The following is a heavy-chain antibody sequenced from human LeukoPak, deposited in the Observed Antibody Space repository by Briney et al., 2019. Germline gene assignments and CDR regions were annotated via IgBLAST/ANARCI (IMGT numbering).Heavy chain of an antibody. CDR3: ARDGHRRYYYDSSGRDDAFDI. J-gene: IGHJ3*02. Sequence: GASVKVSCKASGCSFTNYGISWVRQAPGQGLEWMGWISTYNGHTIYEQKLQGRVTMTTDTSTSTAYMQLRSLRSDDTAVFYCARDGHRRYYYDSSGRDDAFDIWGQGTMVTVSS. CDR2: ISTYNGHT. CDR1: GCSFTNYG. D-gene: IGHD3-22*01. V-gene: IGHV1-18*01.